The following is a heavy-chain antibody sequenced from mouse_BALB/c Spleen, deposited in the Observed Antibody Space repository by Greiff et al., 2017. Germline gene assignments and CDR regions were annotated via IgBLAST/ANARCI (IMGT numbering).Heavy chain of an antibody. CDR1: GFTFTDYY. CDR3: ARDMQLHYAMDY. J-gene: IGHJ4*01. D-gene: IGHD1-1*01. V-gene: IGHV7-3*02. CDR2: IRNKANGYTT. Sequence: EVQRVESGGGLVQPGGSLRLSCATSGFTFTDYYMSWVRQPPGKALEWLGFIRNKANGYTTEYSASVKGRFTISRDNSQSILYLQMNTLRAEDSATYYCARDMQLHYAMDYWGQGTSVTVSS.